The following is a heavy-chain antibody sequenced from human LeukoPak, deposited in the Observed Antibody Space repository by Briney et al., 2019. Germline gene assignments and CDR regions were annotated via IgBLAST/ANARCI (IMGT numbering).Heavy chain of an antibody. CDR2: IWYDGSND. Sequence: PGGSLRLSCAASAFTFSSYGMHWVRQAPGKGLEWVAVIWYDGSNDYYANSVKGRFTISRDNSKNTLYLQMNSLRAEDTAVYFCARKNTQDAFDIWGQGTMVTVSS. J-gene: IGHJ3*02. CDR3: ARKNTQDAFDI. V-gene: IGHV3-33*08. D-gene: IGHD2-15*01. CDR1: AFTFSSYG.